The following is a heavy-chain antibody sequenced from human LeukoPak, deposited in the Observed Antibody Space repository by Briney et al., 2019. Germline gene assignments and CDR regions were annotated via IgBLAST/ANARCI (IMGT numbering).Heavy chain of an antibody. V-gene: IGHV1-2*02. D-gene: IGHD5-24*01. CDR3: ARDDSYRWVFDY. CDR2: INPNSGGT. CDR1: GYTFTGYY. Sequence: GASVKVSCKASGYTFTGYYMHWVRQAPGQGLEWMGWINPNSGGTNYAQKFQGRVAMTRDTSISTAYMELSRLRSDDTAVYYCARDDSYRWVFDYWGRGALVTVSS. J-gene: IGHJ4*02.